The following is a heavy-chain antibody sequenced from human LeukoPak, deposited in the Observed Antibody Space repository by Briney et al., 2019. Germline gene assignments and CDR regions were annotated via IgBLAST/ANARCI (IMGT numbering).Heavy chain of an antibody. CDR3: AATYGSGSYYNGIAFDY. Sequence: TSETLSLTCTVSGVSISSGGYYWSWIRQHPGKGLEWIGYIYYSGSTYYNPSLKSRVTISVDTSKNQFSLKLSSVTAADTAVYYCAATYGSGSYYNGIAFDYWGQGTLVTVSS. CDR1: GVSISSGGYY. J-gene: IGHJ4*02. V-gene: IGHV4-31*03. D-gene: IGHD3-10*01. CDR2: IYYSGST.